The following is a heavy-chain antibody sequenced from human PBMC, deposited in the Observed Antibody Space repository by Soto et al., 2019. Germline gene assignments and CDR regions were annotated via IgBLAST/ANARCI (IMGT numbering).Heavy chain of an antibody. V-gene: IGHV3-23*01. CDR2: ISGSGGTT. CDR3: AKEGEHSSGWANFDY. D-gene: IGHD6-19*01. Sequence: LRFSCAASGLTFSSYAMSWVRQAPGKGLEWVSAISGSGGTTYYADSVKGRFTISRDNSKNTLYLQMNSLRAEDTAVYYCAKEGEHSSGWANFDYWGQGTLVTVSS. J-gene: IGHJ4*02. CDR1: GLTFSSYA.